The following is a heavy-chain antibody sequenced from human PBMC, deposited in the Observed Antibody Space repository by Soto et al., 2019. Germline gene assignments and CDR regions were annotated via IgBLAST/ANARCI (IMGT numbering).Heavy chain of an antibody. CDR2: ISSISSYI. D-gene: IGHD3-16*01. CDR3: ARGDWGSFDY. V-gene: IGHV3-21*01. Sequence: GPLRLSCAASVFTVSSYSMNWVRQAPGKGLEWVSSISSISSYIYYADSVKGRFTISRDNAKNSLYLQMNSLRAEDTAVYYCARGDWGSFDYWGQGTLVTVSS. J-gene: IGHJ4*02. CDR1: VFTVSSYS.